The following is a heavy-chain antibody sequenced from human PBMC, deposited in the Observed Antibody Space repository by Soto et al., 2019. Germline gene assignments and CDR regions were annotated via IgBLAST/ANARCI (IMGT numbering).Heavy chain of an antibody. D-gene: IGHD2-2*01. J-gene: IGHJ6*03. V-gene: IGHV1-24*01. CDR1: GYTLTELS. Sequence: ASVKVSCKVSGYTLTELSMHWVRQAPGKGLEWMGGFDPEDGETIYAQKFQGRVTMTEDTSTDTAYMELSSLRSEDTAVYYCATGKNCSSTSCYANYYYYMDVWGKGTTVTVSS. CDR3: ATGKNCSSTSCYANYYYYMDV. CDR2: FDPEDGET.